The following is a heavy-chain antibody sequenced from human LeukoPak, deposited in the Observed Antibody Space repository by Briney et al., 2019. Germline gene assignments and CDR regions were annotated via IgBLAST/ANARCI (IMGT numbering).Heavy chain of an antibody. CDR3: ARGYCRGGSCNRPFDY. D-gene: IGHD2-15*01. J-gene: IGHJ4*02. CDR1: GFTLSSYW. Sequence: GGSLRLSCAASGFTLSSYWMHWVRQAPGKGLVWVSRIESDGSSTSYADSVKGRFTISRDNAKNTLYLQMNSLRAEDTAVYYCARGYCRGGSCNRPFDYWGQGTLVTVSS. CDR2: IESDGSST. V-gene: IGHV3-74*01.